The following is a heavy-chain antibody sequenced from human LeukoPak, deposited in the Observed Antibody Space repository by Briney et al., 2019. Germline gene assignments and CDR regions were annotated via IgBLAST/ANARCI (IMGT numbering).Heavy chain of an antibody. CDR1: GGSISSGGYY. Sequence: PSETLSLTCTVSGGSISSGGYYWSWIRQHPGKGLEWIGYVYYSGSTYYNPSLKSRVTISVDTSKNQFSLKLSSVTAADTAVYYCAREARVAVAGWFDPWGQGTLVTVSS. V-gene: IGHV4-31*03. D-gene: IGHD6-19*01. J-gene: IGHJ5*02. CDR2: VYYSGST. CDR3: AREARVAVAGWFDP.